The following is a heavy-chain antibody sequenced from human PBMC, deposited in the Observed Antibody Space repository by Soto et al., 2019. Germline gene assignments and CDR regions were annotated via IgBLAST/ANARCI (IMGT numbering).Heavy chain of an antibody. Sequence: SVKVSCKASGGTFSSYTISWVRQAPGQGLEWMGRIIPILGIANYAQKFQGRVTITADKSTSTAYMELSSLRSEDTAVYYCARDKLWSYSSCPPSAVEINLWGQGTLVTVSS. J-gene: IGHJ5*02. D-gene: IGHD6-6*01. CDR3: ARDKLWSYSSCPPSAVEINL. V-gene: IGHV1-69*04. CDR2: IIPILGIA. CDR1: GGTFSSYT.